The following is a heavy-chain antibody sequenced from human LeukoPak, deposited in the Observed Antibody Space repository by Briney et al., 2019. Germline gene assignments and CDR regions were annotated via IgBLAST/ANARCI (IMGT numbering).Heavy chain of an antibody. CDR1: GGSISSSSYY. J-gene: IGHJ4*02. D-gene: IGHD6-19*01. V-gene: IGHV4-39*01. CDR3: ARLVAVASTRYLDY. CDR2: IYYTGST. Sequence: SETLSLTCTVSGGSISSSSYYWGWIRQPPGKGLEWIGSIYYTGSTYYNPSLKSRVTISVDTSKNQFSLKLSSVTAADTAVYYCARLVAVASTRYLDYWGQGTLVTVSS.